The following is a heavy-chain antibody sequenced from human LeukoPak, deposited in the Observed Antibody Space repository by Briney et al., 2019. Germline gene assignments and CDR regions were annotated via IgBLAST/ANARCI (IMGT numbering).Heavy chain of an antibody. D-gene: IGHD2-2*01. V-gene: IGHV4-59*12. J-gene: IGHJ5*02. CDR3: ARVGDVVVPAARRGDWFDP. CDR1: GGSIRSYY. Sequence: SETLSLTCTVSGGSIRSYYWSWIRQPPGKGLEWIGYIYYSGSGSTNYNPSLKSRVTISVDTSKNQFSLKLSSVTAADTAVYYCARVGDVVVPAARRGDWFDPWGQGTLVTVSS. CDR2: IYYSGSGST.